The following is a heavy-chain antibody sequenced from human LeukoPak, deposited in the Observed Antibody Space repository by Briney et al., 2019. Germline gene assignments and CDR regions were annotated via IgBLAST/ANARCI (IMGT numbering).Heavy chain of an antibody. CDR1: GYTFTSYW. CDR2: IYPGDSDT. D-gene: IGHD3-10*01. CDR3: ARQDVYGSGSFDY. Sequence: ASVKVSCKASGYTFTSYWIGWVRQMPGKGLEWMGIIYPGDSDTRYSPSFQGQGTISADKSSSTAYLQWSSLKASDTAMYYCARQDVYGSGSFDYWGQGTLVTVSS. V-gene: IGHV5-51*01. J-gene: IGHJ4*02.